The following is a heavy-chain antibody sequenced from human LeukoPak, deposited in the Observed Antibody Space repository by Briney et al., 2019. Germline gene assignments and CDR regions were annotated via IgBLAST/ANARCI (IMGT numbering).Heavy chain of an antibody. V-gene: IGHV4-4*07. CDR2: SYISGST. CDR1: GASINSYY. D-gene: IGHD3-10*01. Sequence: SETLSLTCTVSGASINSYYWNWIRQPAGKGLEWIGRSYISGSTDYNPSLKSRVTVSVDTSQNQFSLKLTSVTAADTAVYYCARDQESGFWGQGTLVTVSS. J-gene: IGHJ4*02. CDR3: ARDQESGF.